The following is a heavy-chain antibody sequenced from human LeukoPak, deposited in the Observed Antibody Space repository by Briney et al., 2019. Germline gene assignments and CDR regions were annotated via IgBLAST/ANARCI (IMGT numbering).Heavy chain of an antibody. J-gene: IGHJ4*02. CDR3: ARDRRIAAGTPGGY. CDR1: GYTFTGYY. V-gene: IGHV1-2*06. D-gene: IGHD6-13*01. Sequence: ASVKASCKASGYTFTGYYMHWVRQAPGQGLEWMGRINPNSGGTNYAQKFQGRVTMTRDTSISTAYMELSRLRSDDMAVYYCARDRRIAAGTPGGYWGQGTLVTVSS. CDR2: INPNSGGT.